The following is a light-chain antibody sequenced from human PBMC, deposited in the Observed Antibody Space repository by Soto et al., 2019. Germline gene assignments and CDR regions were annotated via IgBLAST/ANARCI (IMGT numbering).Light chain of an antibody. V-gene: IGLV2-14*03. CDR3: TSYTSTGAPVV. J-gene: IGLJ2*01. CDR2: GVT. CDR1: SSDVGGYSY. Sequence: QSVLTQPASVSGSPGQSITISCTGTSSDVGGYSYVSWYQHHPGKAPELIIYGVTNRPSGASLRFSGSKSGNTASLTISGLQAEDEADYYCTSYTSTGAPVVFGGGTKVTVL.